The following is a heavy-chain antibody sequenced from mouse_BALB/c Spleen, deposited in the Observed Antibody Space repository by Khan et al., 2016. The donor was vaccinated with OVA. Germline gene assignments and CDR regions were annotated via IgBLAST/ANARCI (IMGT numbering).Heavy chain of an antibody. Sequence: DLVKPGASVKLSCKASGYTFTSYWINWIKQRPGQGLEWVGHIGPGSGNTYYNEIFKGKATLTVDTSSSTAYIQLSSLSSEDSAVXFGARSNYYGSSLYAMDYWGQGTSVTVSS. J-gene: IGHJ4*01. CDR3: ARSNYYGSSLYAMDY. CDR2: IGPGSGNT. CDR1: GYTFTSYW. D-gene: IGHD1-1*01. V-gene: IGHV1S41*01.